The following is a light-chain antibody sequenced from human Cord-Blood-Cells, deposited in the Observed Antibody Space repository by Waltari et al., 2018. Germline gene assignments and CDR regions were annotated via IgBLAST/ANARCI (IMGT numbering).Light chain of an antibody. J-gene: IGKJ1*01. V-gene: IGKV3-20*01. CDR1: QSVSSSY. CDR3: QQYGSSPWT. CDR2: GAS. Sequence: EIVLTQSPGTLSLSPGERATLSCRASQSVSSSYLAWYQQQPGQAPRLLIYGASSRATGIPDRFGCRGSGTDFTLTISRLEPEDFAVYYCQQYGSSPWTFGQGTKVEIK.